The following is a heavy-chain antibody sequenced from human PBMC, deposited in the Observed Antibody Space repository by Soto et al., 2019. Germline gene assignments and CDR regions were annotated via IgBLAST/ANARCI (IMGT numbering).Heavy chain of an antibody. CDR2: IYYSGST. CDR3: ARGPLGGSGSYYKVQYAFDI. V-gene: IGHV4-31*03. Sequence: PSETLSLTCTVSGGSISSGGYYWSWIRQHPGKGLEWIGYIYYSGSTYYNPSLKSRVTISVDTSKNQFSLKLSSVTAADTAVYYCARGPLGGSGSYYKVQYAFDIWGQGTMVTVSS. J-gene: IGHJ3*02. D-gene: IGHD3-10*01. CDR1: GGSISSGGYY.